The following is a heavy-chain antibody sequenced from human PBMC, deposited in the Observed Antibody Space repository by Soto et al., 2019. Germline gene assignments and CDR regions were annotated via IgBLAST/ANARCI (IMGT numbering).Heavy chain of an antibody. D-gene: IGHD3-3*01. CDR2: IWYDGSNK. V-gene: IGHV3-33*01. J-gene: IGHJ6*02. CDR1: GFTFSSYG. CDR3: ASMGNEGGGITIFGVVRDYGMDV. Sequence: PGGSLRLSCAASGFTFSSYGMHWVRQAPGKGLEWVAVIWYDGSNKYYADTVKGRFTISRDNSKNTLYLQMNSLRAEDTAVYYCASMGNEGGGITIFGVVRDYGMDVWGQGTTVTVSS.